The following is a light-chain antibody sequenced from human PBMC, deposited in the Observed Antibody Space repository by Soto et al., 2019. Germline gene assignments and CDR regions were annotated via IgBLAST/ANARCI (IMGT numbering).Light chain of an antibody. CDR1: QSVSSN. CDR2: GAS. J-gene: IGKJ1*01. V-gene: IGKV3-15*01. CDR3: QQYNNWPRT. Sequence: EIVMTQSPATLSVSPGERATLSCRASQSVSSNLALYQQKPGQAPRLLIYGASTRATGIPATFSGSGSGTEFTLTISSLQSEDFEVYYCQQYNNWPRTFGQGTKVEIK.